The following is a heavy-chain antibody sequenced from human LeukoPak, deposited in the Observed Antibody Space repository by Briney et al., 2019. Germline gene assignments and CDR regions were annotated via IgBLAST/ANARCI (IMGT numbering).Heavy chain of an antibody. V-gene: IGHV5-51*01. CDR3: ATFSGSYSHRRGDY. D-gene: IGHD1-26*01. CDR1: GYSFTSYW. Sequence: GESLRISCKGSGYSFTSYWIGWVRQMPGKGLESMGIIYPGDSDTRYSPSFQGQVTVSADKSISTAYLQWSSLKASDTAMYYCATFSGSYSHRRGDYWGQGTLVTVSS. CDR2: IYPGDSDT. J-gene: IGHJ4*02.